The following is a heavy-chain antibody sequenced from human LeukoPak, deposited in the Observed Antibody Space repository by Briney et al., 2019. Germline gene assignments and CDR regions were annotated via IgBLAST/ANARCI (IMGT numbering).Heavy chain of an antibody. D-gene: IGHD6-13*01. CDR2: ISGSGGST. CDR1: GFMFSTYA. Sequence: GGSLRLSCAASGFMFSTYAMSWVRQAPGKGLEWVSAISGSGGSTYYADSVKGRFTISRDNSKNTLYLQMNSLRAEDTAVYYCAKGRGLYSSSWPFDYWGQGTLVTVSS. CDR3: AKGRGLYSSSWPFDY. J-gene: IGHJ4*02. V-gene: IGHV3-23*01.